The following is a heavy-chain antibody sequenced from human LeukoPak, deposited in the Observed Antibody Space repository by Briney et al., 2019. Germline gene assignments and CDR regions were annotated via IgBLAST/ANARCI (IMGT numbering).Heavy chain of an antibody. CDR2: ISGSGGST. J-gene: IGHJ4*02. CDR3: AKEGGAAAVAGLFDY. V-gene: IGHV3-23*01. CDR1: GFTFSSYA. D-gene: IGHD6-19*01. Sequence: GGSLRLSCAASGFTFSSYAMSGVRQAPGKGLEWVSAISGSGGSTYYADSVKGRFTTSRDNSKNTVYLQVNSLRAKDTAVYYCAKEGGAAAVAGLFDYWGQGTLVTVSS.